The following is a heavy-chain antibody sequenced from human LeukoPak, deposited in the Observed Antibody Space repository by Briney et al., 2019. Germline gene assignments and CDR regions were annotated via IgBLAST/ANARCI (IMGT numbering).Heavy chain of an antibody. D-gene: IGHD5-18*01. CDR1: GFTFSGYG. Sequence: GGSLRLSCAASGFTFSGYGMHWVRQAPGKGLEWVAVIWYDGSNKYYADSVKGRFTISRDNSKNTLYLQMNSLRAEDTAVYYCARRGPRGYSYVKYYFDYWGQGTLVTVSS. CDR3: ARRGPRGYSYVKYYFDY. CDR2: IWYDGSNK. J-gene: IGHJ4*02. V-gene: IGHV3-33*01.